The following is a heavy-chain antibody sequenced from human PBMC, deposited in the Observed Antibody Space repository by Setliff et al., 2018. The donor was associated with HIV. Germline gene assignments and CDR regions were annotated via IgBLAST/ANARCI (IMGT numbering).Heavy chain of an antibody. CDR3: AAKRRYNYDLKGPLDY. D-gene: IGHD5-18*01. CDR1: RYTLTELS. CDR2: FDPEHRKT. V-gene: IGHV1-24*01. Sequence: ASVKVSCKVSRYTLTELSMHWVRQAPGKGLEWMESFDPEHRKTLYAQKFQGRVTMTQDTSTDTAYMELSSLRSDDTAVYYCAAKRRYNYDLKGPLDYWAQGTLVTVSS. J-gene: IGHJ4*02.